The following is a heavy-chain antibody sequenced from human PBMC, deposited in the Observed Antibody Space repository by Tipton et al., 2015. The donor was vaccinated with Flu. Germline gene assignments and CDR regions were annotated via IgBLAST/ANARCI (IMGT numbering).Heavy chain of an antibody. J-gene: IGHJ3*02. CDR1: GGSISSYY. CDR2: IYYSGST. CDR3: ARVYYDSSGYTDAFDI. Sequence: TLSLTCTVSGGSISSYYWSWIRQPPGKGLEWIGYIYYSGSTNYNPSLKSRVTISVDTSKNQFSLKLSSVTAADTAAYYCARVYYDSSGYTDAFDIWGQGTMVTVSS. V-gene: IGHV4-59*01. D-gene: IGHD3-22*01.